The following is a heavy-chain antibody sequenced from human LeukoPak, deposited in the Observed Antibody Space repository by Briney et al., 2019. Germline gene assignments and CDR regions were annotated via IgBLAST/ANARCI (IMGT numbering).Heavy chain of an antibody. J-gene: IGHJ4*02. Sequence: GGSLRLSCAASGFTFSDYGIHWVRQAPGQGLERVALIWYDGSKKYYADSVKGRFTISRDNTKNTLYLQLNSLRADDTAVYYCARAHSSSSTFDLWGQGTLVTVSS. CDR3: ARAHSSSSTFDL. CDR1: GFTFSDYG. V-gene: IGHV3-33*01. D-gene: IGHD6-6*01. CDR2: IWYDGSKK.